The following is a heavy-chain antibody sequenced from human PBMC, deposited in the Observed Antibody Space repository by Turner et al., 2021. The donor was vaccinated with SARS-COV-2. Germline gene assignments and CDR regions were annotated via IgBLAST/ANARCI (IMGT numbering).Heavy chain of an antibody. CDR2: IQQDGSEK. V-gene: IGHV3-7*03. Sequence: EVQLVESGGGLVQPGGSLSLSCAASGFTFSSYWMTWVRQTPGKGLEWVANIQQDGSEKYYVDSVKGRFTISRDNAKNSLYLQMNSLRAEDTAVYYCARDLLGYSYGSDYWGQGTLVTVSS. CDR3: ARDLLGYSYGSDY. J-gene: IGHJ4*02. D-gene: IGHD5-18*01. CDR1: GFTFSSYW.